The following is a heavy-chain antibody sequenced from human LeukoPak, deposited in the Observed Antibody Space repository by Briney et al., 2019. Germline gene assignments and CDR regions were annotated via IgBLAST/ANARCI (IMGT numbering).Heavy chain of an antibody. CDR1: GYTFTSYA. D-gene: IGHD3-22*01. CDR2: ISAYNGNT. Sequence: VASVKVSCKASGYTFTSYAMNWVRQAPGQGLEWMGWISAYNGNTNYAQKLQGRVTMTTDTSTSTAYMELRSLRSDDTAVYYCARAPKPNDSSGYYFDYWGQGTLVTVSS. CDR3: ARAPKPNDSSGYYFDY. J-gene: IGHJ4*02. V-gene: IGHV1-18*01.